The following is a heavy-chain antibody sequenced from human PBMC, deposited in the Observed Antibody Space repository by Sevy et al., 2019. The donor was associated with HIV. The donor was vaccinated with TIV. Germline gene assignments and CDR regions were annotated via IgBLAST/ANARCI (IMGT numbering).Heavy chain of an antibody. CDR3: ASLLTEDPFDL. V-gene: IGHV3-23*01. J-gene: IGHJ3*01. CDR1: GITFSSYA. CDR2: ISAGGGRT. Sequence: GGSLRLSCAASGITFSSYAMSWVRQAPGKGLEWVSGISAGGGRTYHADSVKGRFTMSGDKSKNTLYLQMNSLTAEDTAVYYCASLLTEDPFDLWGQGTMVTVSS. D-gene: IGHD3-10*01.